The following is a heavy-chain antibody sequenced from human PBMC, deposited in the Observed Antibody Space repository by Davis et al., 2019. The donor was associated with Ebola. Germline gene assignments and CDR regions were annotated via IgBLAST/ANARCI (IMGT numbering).Heavy chain of an antibody. D-gene: IGHD2-2*01. CDR3: ARPHCSSTSCYYAFDI. CDR1: GYSFTSYW. Sequence: GESLKISCKGSGYSFTSYWISWVRQMPGKGLEWMGRIDPSDSYTNYSPSFQGHVTISADKSISTAYLQWSSLKASDTAMYYCARPHCSSTSCYYAFDIWGQGTMVTVSS. J-gene: IGHJ3*02. CDR2: IDPSDSYT. V-gene: IGHV5-10-1*01.